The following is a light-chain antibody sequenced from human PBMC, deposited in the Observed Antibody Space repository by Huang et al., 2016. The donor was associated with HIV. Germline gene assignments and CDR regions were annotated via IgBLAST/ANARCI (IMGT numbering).Light chain of an antibody. V-gene: IGKV2-29*02. J-gene: IGKJ5*01. CDR1: QSTLHSDGKTY. CDR3: MQGIHLLGIT. Sequence: DIVMTQTPLSLSVTPGQPASISCKSSQSTLHSDGKTYLYWYLQNPGQSPQLLMYEVSSRFSGVPYRFSGSGSGTDFTLEISRVEAEDVGVYYCMQGIHLLGITFGQGTRLEI. CDR2: EVS.